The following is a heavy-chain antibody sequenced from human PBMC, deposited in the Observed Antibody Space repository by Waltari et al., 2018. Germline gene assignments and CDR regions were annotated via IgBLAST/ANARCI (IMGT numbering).Heavy chain of an antibody. V-gene: IGHV4-4*07. CDR2: IYTSGST. CDR1: GGPISSYY. Sequence: QVQLQESGPGLVKPSETLSLTCTVSGGPISSYYWRWIRQPAGKGLEWIGRIYTSGSTNYNPSLKSRVTMSVDTSKNQFSLKLSSVTAADTAVYYCARASPRLRYGDRNYDWYFDLWGRGTLVTVSS. D-gene: IGHD4-17*01. J-gene: IGHJ2*01. CDR3: ARASPRLRYGDRNYDWYFDL.